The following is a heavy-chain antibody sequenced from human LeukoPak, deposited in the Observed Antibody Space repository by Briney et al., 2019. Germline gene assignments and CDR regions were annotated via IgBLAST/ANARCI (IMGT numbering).Heavy chain of an antibody. CDR3: ATGGFWSGYYYYMDV. D-gene: IGHD3-3*01. V-gene: IGHV1-69*05. Sequence: ASVKVSCKASGGTFISYAISWVRQAPGQGLEWMGGIIPIFGTANYAQKFQGRVTITTDESTSTAYMELSSLRSEDTAVYYCATGGFWSGYYYYMDVWGKGTTVTVSS. CDR2: IIPIFGTA. J-gene: IGHJ6*03. CDR1: GGTFISYA.